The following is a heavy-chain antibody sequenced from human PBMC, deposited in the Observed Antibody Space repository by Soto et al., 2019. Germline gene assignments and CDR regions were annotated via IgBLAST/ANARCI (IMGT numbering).Heavy chain of an antibody. D-gene: IGHD6-13*01. Sequence: QPGGSLRLSCAASDSTIRRYAMSWVRQAPGKGLEWVSGITGNSARIYYADSVKGRFTISRDNSKNTLYLQMNSLRAEDTAVYYCAKRIAAAGPNWFDPWGQGTLVTVSS. J-gene: IGHJ5*02. V-gene: IGHV3-23*01. CDR1: DSTIRRYA. CDR2: ITGNSARI. CDR3: AKRIAAAGPNWFDP.